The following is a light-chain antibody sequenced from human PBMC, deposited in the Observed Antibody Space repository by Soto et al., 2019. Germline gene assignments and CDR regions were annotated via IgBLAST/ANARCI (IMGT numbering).Light chain of an antibody. CDR1: QGVGGSY. Sequence: EIVWRQSPGTLSLSPGERPTLSCRASQGVGGSYLAGYQQNPGQAPRLPIYGASSRATGIPDRFSGSGSGTDFTLTISRLEPEDFAVYYCQQYGSSPQTFGQGTKVEIK. CDR3: QQYGSSPQT. V-gene: IGKV3-20*01. J-gene: IGKJ1*01. CDR2: GAS.